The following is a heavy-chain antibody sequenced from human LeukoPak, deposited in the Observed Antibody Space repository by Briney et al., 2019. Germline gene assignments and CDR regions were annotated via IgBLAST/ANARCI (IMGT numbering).Heavy chain of an antibody. V-gene: IGHV3-30*02. Sequence: PGGSLRLSCAAAGVTFSSFGMQWVRQAPGEGGGWDGFIRYEGSNRYYPHSVKGRFTLSRHNSKNTLYLQMNSLRAEDTDVYYCAKETRRSYSDYWGQGTLVTVSS. D-gene: IGHD6-6*01. J-gene: IGHJ4*02. CDR3: AKETRRSYSDY. CDR1: GVTFSSFG. CDR2: IRYEGSNR.